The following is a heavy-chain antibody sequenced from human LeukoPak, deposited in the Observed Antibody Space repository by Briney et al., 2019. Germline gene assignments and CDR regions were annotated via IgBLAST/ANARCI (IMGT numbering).Heavy chain of an antibody. V-gene: IGHV4-34*01. Sequence: SETLSSTCAAHGGSSNNYYWSWSRQPPWKGLESTGEINHSGSTNYNPSLKSRVTVSVDTSKNQFSLKLSSVTAADTTVYYCARGPEDYFGSGSYYMLDYWGQGTLVAVSS. J-gene: IGHJ4*02. CDR1: GGSSNNYY. CDR3: ARGPEDYFGSGSYYMLDY. CDR2: INHSGST. D-gene: IGHD3-10*01.